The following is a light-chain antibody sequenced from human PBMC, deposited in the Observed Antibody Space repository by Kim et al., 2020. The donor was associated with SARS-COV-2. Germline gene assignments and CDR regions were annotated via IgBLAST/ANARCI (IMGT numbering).Light chain of an antibody. V-gene: IGLV1-44*01. Sequence: ELTQPPSASGTPGQRVTISCSGSSSNIGSNAVSWYQELPGTAPKLLIYNDNHRPSGIPDRFSGSKSGNSASLAISGLQSEDEADYFCSSWADSLNGHVVFGGGTQLTVL. CDR2: NDN. CDR3: SSWADSLNGHVV. J-gene: IGLJ2*01. CDR1: SSNIGSNA.